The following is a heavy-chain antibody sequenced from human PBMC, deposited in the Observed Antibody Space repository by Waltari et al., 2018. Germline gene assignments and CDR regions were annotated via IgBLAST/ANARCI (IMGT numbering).Heavy chain of an antibody. J-gene: IGHJ6*03. CDR2: SNHRGST. D-gene: IGHD3-22*01. CDR3: ARGGYDNSGYRFYYYYMDV. V-gene: IGHV4-34*01. Sequence: QVQLQQWGAGLLKPSETLSLTCAVYGGSFSGYYWSWIRQPPGKGLEWIGESNHRGSTNYTPSRKSRVTISVDTSKNQFSLKLSSVTAADTAVYYCARGGYDNSGYRFYYYYMDVWGKGTTVTVSS. CDR1: GGSFSGYY.